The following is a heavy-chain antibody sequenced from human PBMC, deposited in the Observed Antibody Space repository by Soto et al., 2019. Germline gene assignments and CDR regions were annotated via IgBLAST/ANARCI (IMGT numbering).Heavy chain of an antibody. CDR1: GYNFTSYW. Sequence: GESLKISCKGSGYNFTSYWISWVRQMPGKGLEWMGRIDPSDSYTNYSPSFQGHVTISADKSISTAYLQWSSLKASDTAMYYCAIVVVPAAITGWDYYYYGMDVWGQGTTVTVSS. CDR3: AIVVVPAAITGWDYYYYGMDV. V-gene: IGHV5-10-1*01. CDR2: IDPSDSYT. D-gene: IGHD2-2*02. J-gene: IGHJ6*02.